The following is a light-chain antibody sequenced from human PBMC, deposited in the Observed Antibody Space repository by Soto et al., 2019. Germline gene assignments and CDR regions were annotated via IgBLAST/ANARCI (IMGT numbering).Light chain of an antibody. J-gene: IGKJ4*01. V-gene: IGKV3-20*01. CDR3: QQFATSPLT. Sequence: ENVLSQSPGTLSLSPGERATLSCRASQSLSSSYLAWYQQKPGQAPRLLIYGASSRATGIPDRFSGSGPGTDFTLTISRLEPEDFAVYYCQQFATSPLTFGGGTKVDI. CDR1: QSLSSSY. CDR2: GAS.